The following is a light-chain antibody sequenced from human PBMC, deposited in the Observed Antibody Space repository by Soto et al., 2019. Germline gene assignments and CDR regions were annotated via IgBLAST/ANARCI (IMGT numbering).Light chain of an antibody. V-gene: IGLV4-69*01. CDR3: QTWGTGIRG. CDR2: VNSDGSH. Sequence: QPVLTQSPSASASLGASVKLTCTLSSGHSNYAIAWHQQQPEKGPRYLMKVNSDGSHRKGDGIPDRFSGSSSGAQRYLTISSLQSEDEADYYCQTWGTGIRGFGTGTKLTVL. J-gene: IGLJ1*01. CDR1: SGHSNYA.